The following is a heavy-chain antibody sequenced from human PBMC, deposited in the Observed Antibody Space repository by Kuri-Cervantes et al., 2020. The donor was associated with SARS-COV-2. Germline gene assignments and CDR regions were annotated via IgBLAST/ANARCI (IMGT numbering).Heavy chain of an antibody. V-gene: IGHV3-19*01. J-gene: IGHJ4*02. Sequence: ETLSLTCAASGFTFSNSDMNWVRQAPGKGLEWVSGVSWNGSRTHYADSVKGRFIISRDNSRNFLYQQMNSLRPEDMAVYYCVRHKAAAGIVAPNWGQGTLVTVSS. CDR3: VRHKAAAGIVAPN. CDR2: VSWNGSRT. CDR1: GFTFSNSD. D-gene: IGHD6-13*01.